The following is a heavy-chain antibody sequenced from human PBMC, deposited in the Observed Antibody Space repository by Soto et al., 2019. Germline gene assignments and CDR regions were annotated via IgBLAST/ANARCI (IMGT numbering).Heavy chain of an antibody. CDR2: ISGSGGST. J-gene: IGHJ6*02. CDR3: EKQRWNLPKGMDV. D-gene: IGHD1-1*01. Sequence: PGGSLRLSCAASGFTFSSYAMSWVRQAPGKGLEWVSAISGSGGSTYYADSVKGRFTISRDNSKNTLYLQMNSLRAEDTAVYYCEKQRWNLPKGMDVWGQGTTVTVSS. V-gene: IGHV3-23*01. CDR1: GFTFSSYA.